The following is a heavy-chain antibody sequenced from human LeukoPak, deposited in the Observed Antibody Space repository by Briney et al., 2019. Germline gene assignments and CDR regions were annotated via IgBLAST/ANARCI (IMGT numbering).Heavy chain of an antibody. CDR3: ARTSAMVEGGLDY. J-gene: IGHJ4*02. V-gene: IGHV3-30*04. Sequence: GGSLRLSCAASGFTFSSYAMHWVRQAPGKGLEWVAVISYDGSNKYYADSVKGRFTISRDNSKNTLYLQMNSLRAEDTAVYYCARTSAMVEGGLDYWGQGTLVTVSS. D-gene: IGHD5-18*01. CDR1: GFTFSSYA. CDR2: ISYDGSNK.